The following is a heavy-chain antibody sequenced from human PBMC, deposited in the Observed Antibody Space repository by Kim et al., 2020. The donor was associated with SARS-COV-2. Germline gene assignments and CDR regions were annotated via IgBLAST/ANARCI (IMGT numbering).Heavy chain of an antibody. CDR3: ARDRRYCSGGSCYSLYFQH. J-gene: IGHJ1*01. Sequence: SETLSLTCAVSGGSISSSNWWSWVRQPPGKGLEWIGEIYHSGSTNYNPSLKSRVTISVDKSKNQFSLKLSSVTAADTAVYYCARDRRYCSGGSCYSLYFQHWGQGTLVTVSS. D-gene: IGHD2-15*01. CDR2: IYHSGST. CDR1: GGSISSSNW. V-gene: IGHV4-4*02.